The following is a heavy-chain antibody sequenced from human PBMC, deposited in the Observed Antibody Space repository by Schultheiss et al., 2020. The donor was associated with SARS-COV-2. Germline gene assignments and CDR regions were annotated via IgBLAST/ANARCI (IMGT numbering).Heavy chain of an antibody. CDR3: TTLYSGYIVRDDY. Sequence: GGSLRLSCAASGFTFSSYAMSWVRQAPGKGLEWVGRIKSKTDGGTTDYAAPVKGRFTISRDDSKNTLYLQMNSLKTEDTAVYYCTTLYSGYIVRDDYWGQGTLVTVSS. CDR1: GFTFSSYA. D-gene: IGHD5-12*01. J-gene: IGHJ4*02. CDR2: IKSKTDGGTT. V-gene: IGHV3-15*01.